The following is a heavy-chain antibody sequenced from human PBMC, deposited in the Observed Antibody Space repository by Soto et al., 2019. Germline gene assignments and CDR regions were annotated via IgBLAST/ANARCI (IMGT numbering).Heavy chain of an antibody. D-gene: IGHD2-15*01. V-gene: IGHV4-34*01. J-gene: IGHJ5*02. CDR2: INHSGST. Sequence: SETLSLTCAVYGGSFSGYYWSWIRQPPGKGLEWIGEINHSGSTNYNPSLKSRVTISVDTSKNQFSLKLSSVTAADTAVYYCARGEGYCSGGSCYSMYVGLDPWGQGTLVTVS. CDR1: GGSFSGYY. CDR3: ARGEGYCSGGSCYSMYVGLDP.